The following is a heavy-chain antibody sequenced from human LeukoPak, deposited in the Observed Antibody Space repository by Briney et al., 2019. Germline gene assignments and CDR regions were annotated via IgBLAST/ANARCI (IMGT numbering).Heavy chain of an antibody. D-gene: IGHD4-17*01. CDR2: IRSKANSYAT. J-gene: IGHJ6*03. CDR3: TRTHDYGELVGDYYYMDV. V-gene: IGHV3-73*01. Sequence: GGSLRLSCAASGFTFSGSAMHWVRQASGKGLEWVGRIRSKANSYATAYAASVKGRFTISRDDSKNTAYLQMNSLKTEDTAVYYCTRTHDYGELVGDYYYMDVWGKGTTVTVSS. CDR1: GFTFSGSA.